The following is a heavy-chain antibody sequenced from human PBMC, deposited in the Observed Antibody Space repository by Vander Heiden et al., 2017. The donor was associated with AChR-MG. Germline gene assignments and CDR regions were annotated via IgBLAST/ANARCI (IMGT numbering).Heavy chain of an antibody. CDR2: ISGSGGST. V-gene: IGHV3-23*01. D-gene: IGHD2-21*02. CDR3: AKDSVPGTIVVVTGHN. J-gene: IGHJ4*02. Sequence: EVQLLESGGGLVQPGGSLRLSCAASGFTFSSYAMSWVRQAPGKGLEWVSAISGSGGSTYYADSVKGRFTISRDNSKNTLYLQMNSLRAEDTAVYYCAKDSVPGTIVVVTGHNWGQGTLVTVSS. CDR1: GFTFSSYA.